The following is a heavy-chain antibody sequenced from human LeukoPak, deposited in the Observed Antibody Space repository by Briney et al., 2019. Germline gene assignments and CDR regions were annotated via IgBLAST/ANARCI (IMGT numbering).Heavy chain of an antibody. V-gene: IGHV3-7*03. CDR3: AKDILDILTGPPDY. CDR2: IKEDGSDK. J-gene: IGHJ4*02. D-gene: IGHD3-9*01. Sequence: PGGSLRLSCAASGFTFSSYWMSWVRQAPGKGVEWVANIKEDGSDKYYVDSVKGRFTISRDNAKNSLYLQMNSLRAEDTALYYCAKDILDILTGPPDYWGQGTLVTVSS. CDR1: GFTFSSYW.